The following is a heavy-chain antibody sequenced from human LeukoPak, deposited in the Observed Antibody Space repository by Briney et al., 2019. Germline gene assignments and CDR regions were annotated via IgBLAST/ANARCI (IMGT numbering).Heavy chain of an antibody. CDR1: GFTFSSYS. CDR3: ARDYSAYAPDY. J-gene: IGHJ4*02. V-gene: IGHV3-48*01. Sequence: GGSLRLSCAASGFTFSSYSMNWVRQAPGKGLEWVSYISSSSSTIYYADSVKGRFTISRDNAKNSLYLQMNSLRAEDTAVYYCARDYSAYAPDYWGQGTLVTVSS. CDR2: ISSSSSTI. D-gene: IGHD3-22*01.